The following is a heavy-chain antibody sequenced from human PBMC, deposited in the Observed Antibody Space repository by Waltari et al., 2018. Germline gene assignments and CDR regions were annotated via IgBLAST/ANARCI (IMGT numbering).Heavy chain of an antibody. D-gene: IGHD3-9*01. CDR1: GGSISSYY. J-gene: IGHJ4*02. CDR2: VYSSGST. CDR3: AREAPGFDCLPLFDY. Sequence: QVQLQESGPGLVKPSETLSLTCTVSGGSISSYYWSWLRQPAGKGLEWIGRVYSSGSTHYNPSLKSRVTMSVDTSKNQFSLKLSSVTAADTAVYYCAREAPGFDCLPLFDYCGQGTLVTVSS. V-gene: IGHV4-4*07.